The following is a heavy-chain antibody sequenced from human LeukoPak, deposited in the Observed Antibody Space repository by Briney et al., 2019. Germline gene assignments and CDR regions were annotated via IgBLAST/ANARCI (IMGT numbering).Heavy chain of an antibody. Sequence: GGSLRLSCAASGFPFSNTWMSWVRQTPGKGLEWVGRIKNRAAGGATDYATPVRGRFTISRDDSRNTSYLQMNSLRIEDTAVYYCTTDASTYCADGVCYTGGNLDYWGQGSLVTVSS. D-gene: IGHD2-8*01. CDR3: TTDASTYCADGVCYTGGNLDY. J-gene: IGHJ4*02. CDR2: IKNRAAGGAT. V-gene: IGHV3-15*01. CDR1: GFPFSNTW.